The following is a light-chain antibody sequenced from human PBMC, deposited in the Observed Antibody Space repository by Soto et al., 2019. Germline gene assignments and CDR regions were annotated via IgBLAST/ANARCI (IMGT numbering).Light chain of an antibody. CDR1: HPITKW. Sequence: DIEMTQAPSSLSASVGDRVSITCRASHPITKWLAWYQQKPNQAPRSLIYTTSIRQSGVPSRLSASGSRTDFTHTITSLQPEDFATYFCQQYDNYPLTSGQGTRLDI. CDR3: QQYDNYPLT. CDR2: TTS. J-gene: IGKJ5*01. V-gene: IGKV1D-16*01.